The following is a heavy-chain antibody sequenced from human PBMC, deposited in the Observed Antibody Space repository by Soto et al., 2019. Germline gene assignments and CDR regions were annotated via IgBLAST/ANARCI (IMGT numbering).Heavy chain of an antibody. J-gene: IGHJ4*02. Sequence: EVQLLESAGGLVQPGGSLSLSCAASGFTFSSYAMRWVRQAPGKGLEWVLAISGSGGNTYYADSVKGRFTISRDNTKNTLFLQLNSLRAEDTAVYYCAKCAGSGWYPDYWGQGTLVTVSS. CDR2: ISGSGGNT. CDR3: AKCAGSGWYPDY. CDR1: GFTFSSYA. D-gene: IGHD6-19*01. V-gene: IGHV3-23*01.